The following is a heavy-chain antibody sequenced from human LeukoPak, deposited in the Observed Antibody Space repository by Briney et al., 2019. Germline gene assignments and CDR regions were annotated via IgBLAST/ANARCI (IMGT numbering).Heavy chain of an antibody. J-gene: IGHJ4*02. CDR3: ARRNYYDSSGYYFDY. D-gene: IGHD3-22*01. CDR1: GGSISSSGYY. V-gene: IGHV4-39*01. CDR2: IYYSGST. Sequence: SETLSLTCTVSGGSISSSGYYWGWIRQPPGKGLEWIGSIYYSGSTYYNPSLKSRVTISVDTSKNQFSLKLSSVTAADTAVYYCARRNYYDSSGYYFDYWGQGTLVTVSS.